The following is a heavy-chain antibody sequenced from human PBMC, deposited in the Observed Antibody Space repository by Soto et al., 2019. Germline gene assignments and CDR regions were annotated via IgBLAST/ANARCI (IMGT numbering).Heavy chain of an antibody. J-gene: IGHJ6*02. CDR1: GYTFTSYG. V-gene: IGHV1-18*01. Sequence: QVQLVQSGADVQKPGASVKVSCKASGYTFTSYGISWVRQAPGQGLEWMGWITAYNGNTNYAQKLQDRVTMTSDTSTNTAYMELRSLRSDDTAVYYCARVKWDSSSWYSIYYYGMDAWGQGTTVTVSS. CDR3: ARVKWDSSSWYSIYYYGMDA. CDR2: ITAYNGNT. D-gene: IGHD6-13*01.